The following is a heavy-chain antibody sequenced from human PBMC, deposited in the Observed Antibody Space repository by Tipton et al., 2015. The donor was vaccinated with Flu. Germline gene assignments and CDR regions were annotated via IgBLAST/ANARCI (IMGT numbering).Heavy chain of an antibody. D-gene: IGHD3-22*01. Sequence: LSLTCATSGFAFSSHAMSWARQAPGKGLEWISAISFSSGSIYYADSVRGRFTISRDNSKNTLYLQMDSLRAEDTAVYYCGHEVYSAYYDYCGQGTLVTVSS. CDR2: ISFSSGSI. V-gene: IGHV3-23*01. CDR1: GFAFSSHA. J-gene: IGHJ4*02. CDR3: GHEVYSAYYDY.